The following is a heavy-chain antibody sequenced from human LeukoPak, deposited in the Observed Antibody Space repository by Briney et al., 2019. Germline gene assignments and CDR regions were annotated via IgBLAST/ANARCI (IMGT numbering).Heavy chain of an antibody. CDR3: ARNGPTAAGAFDI. CDR2: IYHTATA. CDR1: GASISTSNW. Sequence: SETLSLTCAVSGASISTSNWWTWVRQPPGKGLEWIGEIYHTATANYNPSLKSRVTMSIDKSKNHFSLKLNSVTAADTAVYYCARNGPTAAGAFDIWGQGTVVIVSS. D-gene: IGHD6-13*01. V-gene: IGHV4-4*02. J-gene: IGHJ3*02.